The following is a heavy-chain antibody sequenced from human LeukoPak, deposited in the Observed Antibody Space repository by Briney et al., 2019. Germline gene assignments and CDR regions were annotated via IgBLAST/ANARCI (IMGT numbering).Heavy chain of an antibody. CDR1: GFTFSSYE. CDR2: ISSSGSTI. CDR3: ARGHPNRWFDP. V-gene: IGHV3-48*03. Sequence: GGSLRLSCAASGFTFSSYEMNWVRQAPGKGLEWVSYISSSGSTIYHADSVKGRFTISRDNAKNSLYLQMNSLRAEDTAVYYCARGHPNRWFDPWGQGTLVTVSS. J-gene: IGHJ5*02. D-gene: IGHD4/OR15-4a*01.